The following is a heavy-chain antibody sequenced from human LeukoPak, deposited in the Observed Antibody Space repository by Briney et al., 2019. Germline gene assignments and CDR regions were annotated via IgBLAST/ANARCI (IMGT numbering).Heavy chain of an antibody. V-gene: IGHV3-9*01. CDR3: ASNYGSGRRYYYYYMDV. J-gene: IGHJ6*03. CDR2: ISWNSGSI. D-gene: IGHD3-10*01. Sequence: QTGGSLRLSCAASGFTFDDYAMHWVRQAPGKGLEWVSGISWNSGSIAYADSVKGRFTISRDNSKNTLYLQMNSLRAEDTAVYYCASNYGSGRRYYYYYMDVWGKGTTVTVSS. CDR1: GFTFDDYA.